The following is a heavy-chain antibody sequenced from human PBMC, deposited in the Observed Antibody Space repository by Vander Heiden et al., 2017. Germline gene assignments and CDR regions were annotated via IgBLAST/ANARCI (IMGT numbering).Heavy chain of an antibody. V-gene: IGHV3-13*01. Sequence: EVQLVESGGGLVQPGGSLRLSCAASGFPFSSYAMPWVRQATGKGLEWVSASGTAGDTYYPGSVKGRFTISRENAKNSLYLQMNSLRAGDTAVYYCARWAVEYSSSQYGMDVWGQGTTVTVSS. CDR1: GFPFSSYA. J-gene: IGHJ6*02. CDR2: SGTAGDT. CDR3: ARWAVEYSSSQYGMDV. D-gene: IGHD6-6*01.